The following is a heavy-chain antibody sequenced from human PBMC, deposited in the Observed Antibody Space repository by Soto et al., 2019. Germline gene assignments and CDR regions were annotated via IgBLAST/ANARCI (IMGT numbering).Heavy chain of an antibody. D-gene: IGHD2-15*01. V-gene: IGHV3-7*01. CDR1: GFTFSTYW. J-gene: IGHJ4*02. CDR2: IKEAGSEK. CDR3: ARDRGYCSGGTCYSVLDY. Sequence: EVQLVESGGDLVQPGGSLRLSCAASGFTFSTYWMDWVRQAPGKGLEWVAKIKEAGSEKNYVDSVKGRFTISRDNAKTSLYLQMNSLRAGDTAVYYCARDRGYCSGGTCYSVLDYWGQGTLVTVSS.